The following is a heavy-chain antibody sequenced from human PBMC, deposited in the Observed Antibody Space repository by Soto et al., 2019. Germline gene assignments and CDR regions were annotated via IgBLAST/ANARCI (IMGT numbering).Heavy chain of an antibody. CDR2: IRSKPNNYAT. V-gene: IGHV3-73*01. CDR3: SRRASDFWSGKPQYFMDV. Sequence: GGSLRLSCAASGFTFSGSAMHWVRQASGKGLEWVGRIRSKPNNYATAYGASVKGRFTISRDDSKNTAYLQMNSLNTEDTAVYYCSRRASDFWSGKPQYFMDVWGKGTTVTVSS. D-gene: IGHD3-3*01. J-gene: IGHJ6*03. CDR1: GFTFSGSA.